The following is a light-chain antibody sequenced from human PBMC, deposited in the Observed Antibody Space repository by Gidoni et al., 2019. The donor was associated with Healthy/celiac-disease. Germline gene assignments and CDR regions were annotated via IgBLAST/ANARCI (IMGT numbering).Light chain of an antibody. CDR1: SSDVGGYNY. CDR3: SSYTSSSTPWV. Sequence: QSALTQPASVPGSPGQSITISCTGTSSDVGGYNYVSWYQQHPGKAPKLMIYDVSNRPSGVSNRFSGSKSGNTASLTISGLQAEDEADYYCSSYTSSSTPWVFGGGTKLTV. V-gene: IGLV2-14*03. CDR2: DVS. J-gene: IGLJ3*02.